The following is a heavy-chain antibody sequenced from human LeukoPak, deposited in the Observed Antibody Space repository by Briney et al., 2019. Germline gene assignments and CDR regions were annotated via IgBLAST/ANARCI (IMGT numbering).Heavy chain of an antibody. Sequence: SETLSLTCTISGGSISTSRYYWGWVGQPPGKGLEWIGTIFYSGSTYYNPSLESRVTISVDTSKNQFSLNLGSVTAADSALYFCARHVPSALRIVVVTSDWYFDLWGRGTLVTVSS. CDR3: ARHVPSALRIVVVTSDWYFDL. J-gene: IGHJ2*01. CDR1: GGSISTSRYY. V-gene: IGHV4-39*01. CDR2: IFYSGST. D-gene: IGHD2-21*02.